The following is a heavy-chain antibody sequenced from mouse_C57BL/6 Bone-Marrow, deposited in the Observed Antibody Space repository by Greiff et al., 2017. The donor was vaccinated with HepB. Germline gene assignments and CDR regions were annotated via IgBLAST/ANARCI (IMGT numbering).Heavy chain of an antibody. CDR3: ARGGLLYAMDY. CDR1: GYTFTSYG. J-gene: IGHJ4*01. D-gene: IGHD1-1*01. V-gene: IGHV1-81*01. CDR2: IYPRSGNT. Sequence: LEESGAELARPGASVKLSCKASGYTFTSYGISWVKQRTGQGLEWIGEIYPRSGNTYYNEKFKGKATLTADKSSSTAYMELRSLTSEDSAVYFCARGGLLYAMDYWGQGTSVTVSS.